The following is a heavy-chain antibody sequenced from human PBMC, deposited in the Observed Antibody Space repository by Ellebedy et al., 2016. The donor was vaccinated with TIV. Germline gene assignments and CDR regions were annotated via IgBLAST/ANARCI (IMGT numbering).Heavy chain of an antibody. D-gene: IGHD3-10*01. J-gene: IGHJ5*02. CDR2: VNHSGST. CDR3: ARGLSMVRGVIRRWFDT. V-gene: IGHV4-34*01. CDR1: GGSFSGYY. Sequence: MPGGSLRLSCAVYGGSFSGYYWSWIRQPSGKGLEWIGEVNHSGSTNYHPSLKSLVTISLDTSKNQFSLRLSSVTAADTSVYYCARGLSMVRGVIRRWFDTWGQGTLVTVSS.